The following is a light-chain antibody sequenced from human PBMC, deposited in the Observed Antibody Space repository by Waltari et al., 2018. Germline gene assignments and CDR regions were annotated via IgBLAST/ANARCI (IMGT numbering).Light chain of an antibody. CDR1: QSISNY. V-gene: IGKV1-5*01. Sequence: DIQMTQSPSTLSASVGDRAPITCRATQSISNYLAWYQQKPGKTPKLLIYDASTLENGVPSRFSGGGSGTEFTLTITSLQPDDFAAYYCQQYSTNSLWTFGQGTKVEL. CDR2: DAS. CDR3: QQYSTNSLWT. J-gene: IGKJ1*01.